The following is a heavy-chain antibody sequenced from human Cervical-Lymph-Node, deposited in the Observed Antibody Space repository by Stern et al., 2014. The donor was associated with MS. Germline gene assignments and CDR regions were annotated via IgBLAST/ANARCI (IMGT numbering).Heavy chain of an antibody. V-gene: IGHV4-39*01. CDR3: ARSQDIVVVSAATVEGYYYFGMDV. J-gene: IGHJ6*02. CDR2: VYYDGST. CDR1: GGSMKSRSYY. Sequence: QLQLQESGPGLVKPSGTLSLTCTISGGSMKSRSYYWVWIRQPPGKGLEWIGSVYYDGSTYYNPFLTRRVTISEDTSKNQFSLQLSSATAADTAVYYCARSQDIVVVSAATVEGYYYFGMDVWGQGTTVTVSS. D-gene: IGHD2-2*01.